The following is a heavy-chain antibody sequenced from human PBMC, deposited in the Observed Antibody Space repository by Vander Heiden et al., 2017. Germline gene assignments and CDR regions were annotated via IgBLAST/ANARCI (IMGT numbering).Heavy chain of an antibody. CDR1: GFTFSSYA. CDR2: ISSGSGGDT. Sequence: EVQLLESGGGLVQPGGSLRPSCAASGFTFSSYAMSGVRQAPGKALEWVSSISSGSGGDTFYADSVKGRYTISRDNPKNTLYLQMNSLRDEDTAVYYCAKHTDCWSGYYTSGAFDIWGQGTMVTVSS. J-gene: IGHJ3*02. CDR3: AKHTDCWSGYYTSGAFDI. V-gene: IGHV3-23*01. D-gene: IGHD3-3*01.